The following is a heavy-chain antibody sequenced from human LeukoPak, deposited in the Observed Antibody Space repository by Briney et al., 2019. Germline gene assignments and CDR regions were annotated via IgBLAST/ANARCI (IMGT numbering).Heavy chain of an antibody. CDR1: GYSFTSHW. J-gene: IGHJ4*02. CDR3: ARRGSGWTVDY. CDR2: IYPGDSDT. D-gene: IGHD6-19*01. Sequence: GESLKISCKGSGYSFTSHWIGWVRQIPGKGLEWMGIIYPGDSDTRYSPSFQGQVTISADMSISTAYRQWSSLKASDTAMYYCARRGSGWTVDYWGQGTLVTVSS. V-gene: IGHV5-51*01.